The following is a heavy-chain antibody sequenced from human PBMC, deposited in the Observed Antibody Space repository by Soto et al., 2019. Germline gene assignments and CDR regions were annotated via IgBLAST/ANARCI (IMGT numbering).Heavy chain of an antibody. V-gene: IGHV1-3*01. D-gene: IGHD1-26*01. CDR3: ARGASPLIDY. CDR2: INAGNGNT. Sequence: QVQLVQSGAEVKKPGASVKVSYKASGYTFTSYAMHWVRQAPGQRLEWMGWINAGNGNTKYSQKFQGRVTITRDTSASTAYMEVSSLRSEDTAVYYCARGASPLIDYWGQGTLVTVSS. J-gene: IGHJ4*02. CDR1: GYTFTSYA.